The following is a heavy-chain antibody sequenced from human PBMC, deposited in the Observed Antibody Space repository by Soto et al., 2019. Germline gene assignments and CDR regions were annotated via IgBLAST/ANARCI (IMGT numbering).Heavy chain of an antibody. D-gene: IGHD5-18*01. V-gene: IGHV3-30*03. CDR3: ARGDDWLWLNWYFDL. CDR2: ISYDGSNK. Sequence: QVQLVESGGGVVQPGRSLRLSCAASGFTFSSYGMHWVRQAPGKGLEWVAVISYDGSNKYYADSVKGRFTISRDNSKNTLYLQMNSLRAEDTAVYYCARGDDWLWLNWYFDLWGCGTLVTVSS. CDR1: GFTFSSYG. J-gene: IGHJ2*01.